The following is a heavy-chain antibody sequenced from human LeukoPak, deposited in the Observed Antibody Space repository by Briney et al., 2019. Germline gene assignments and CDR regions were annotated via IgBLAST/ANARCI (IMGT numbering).Heavy chain of an antibody. V-gene: IGHV1-69*04. Sequence: SVKVSCKASGGTFSSYAISWVRQAPGQGLEWMGRIIPILGIANYAQKFQGRVTITADKSTSTAYTELSSLRSEDTAVYYCARRITMVRGANYGMDVWGQGTTVTVSS. CDR1: GGTFSSYA. J-gene: IGHJ6*02. CDR2: IIPILGIA. D-gene: IGHD3-10*01. CDR3: ARRITMVRGANYGMDV.